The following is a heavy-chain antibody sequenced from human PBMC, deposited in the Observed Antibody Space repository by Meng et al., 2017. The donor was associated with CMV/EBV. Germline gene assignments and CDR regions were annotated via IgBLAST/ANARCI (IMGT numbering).Heavy chain of an antibody. D-gene: IGHD3-9*01. Sequence: VSGGSGSSGSYYWSWIRQAPGKGLEWIGYIYYSGSTNSNPSLKSRVTISVDTSKNQFSLKLSSVTAADTAVYYCARVKSPFEPYFDYWGQGTLVTVSS. CDR2: IYYSGST. J-gene: IGHJ4*02. CDR1: GGSGSSGSYY. V-gene: IGHV4-61*01. CDR3: ARVKSPFEPYFDY.